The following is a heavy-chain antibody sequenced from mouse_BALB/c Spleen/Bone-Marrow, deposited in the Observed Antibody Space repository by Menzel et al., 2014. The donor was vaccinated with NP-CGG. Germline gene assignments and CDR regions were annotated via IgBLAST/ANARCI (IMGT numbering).Heavy chain of an antibody. CDR3: ARQGATHWFAY. CDR2: ISSGVGST. V-gene: IGHV5-6*01. D-gene: IGHD3-1*01. Sequence: VQLQQSGGDLVKPGGSLKLSCVASGFTFSTYGMSWVRQTPDKRLEWVATISSGVGSTYYPDSVKGRFTISRDNAKNTLYLQMSSLKSEDTAMYYCARQGATHWFAYWGQGTLVTVSA. J-gene: IGHJ3*01. CDR1: GFTFSTYG.